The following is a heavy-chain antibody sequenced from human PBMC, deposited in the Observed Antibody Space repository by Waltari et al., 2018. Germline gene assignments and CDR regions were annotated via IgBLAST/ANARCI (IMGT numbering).Heavy chain of an antibody. J-gene: IGHJ3*01. Sequence: QVTLKESGPALVKPTQTLPVTCTFSGFSLNTNGMRVSWIRQAPGKAPEWLARIDWDDEKFYRTSLETRLTISKDTSKNQVVLTMTDMDPLDTGTYYCARSPSVAVADNDAFDVWGQGTMVTVSS. CDR3: ARSPSVAVADNDAFDV. V-gene: IGHV2-70*04. D-gene: IGHD6-19*01. CDR2: IDWDDEK. CDR1: GFSLNTNGMR.